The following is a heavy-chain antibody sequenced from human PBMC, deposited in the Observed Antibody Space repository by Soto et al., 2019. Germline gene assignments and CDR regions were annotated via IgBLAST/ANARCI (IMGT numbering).Heavy chain of an antibody. Sequence: KTSETLSLNCTVSVGSVSSGGYYWSWILQHPGKGLEWIGYIYYIGSTYYNPSLKSRVTISVDTSKNQFSLKLSSVTAADTAVYYCARDREDSSGLDAFDIWGQGTMVTVSS. V-gene: IGHV4-31*03. CDR3: ARDREDSSGLDAFDI. CDR2: IYYIGST. CDR1: VGSVSSGGYY. J-gene: IGHJ3*02. D-gene: IGHD3-22*01.